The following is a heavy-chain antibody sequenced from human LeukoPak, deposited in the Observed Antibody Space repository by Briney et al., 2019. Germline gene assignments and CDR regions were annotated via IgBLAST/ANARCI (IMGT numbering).Heavy chain of an antibody. V-gene: IGHV4-30-2*01. J-gene: IGHJ4*02. CDR2: IYHSGST. CDR3: ARDFLQGVRGNTGGSFDY. D-gene: IGHD3-10*01. CDR1: GGSISSGGYY. Sequence: SQTLSLTCTVSGGSISSGGYYWSWIRQPPGKGLEWIGYIYHSGSTYYNPSLKSRVTISVVRSKNQFSLKLSSVTAADTAVYFCARDFLQGVRGNTGGSFDYWGQGTLVTVSS.